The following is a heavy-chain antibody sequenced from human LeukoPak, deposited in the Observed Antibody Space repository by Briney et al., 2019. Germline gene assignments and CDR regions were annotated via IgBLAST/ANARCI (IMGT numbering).Heavy chain of an antibody. V-gene: IGHV1-2*02. D-gene: IGHD2-2*01. CDR1: GYTFTGYY. Sequence: ASVKVSCKASGYTFTGYYMHWVRQAPGQGLEWMGWINPNSGGTNYAQKFQGRVTMTRDTSISTAYMELSRLRSDDTAVYYCAIDQLHEDAFDIWGQGTMVTVSS. CDR2: INPNSGGT. CDR3: AIDQLHEDAFDI. J-gene: IGHJ3*02.